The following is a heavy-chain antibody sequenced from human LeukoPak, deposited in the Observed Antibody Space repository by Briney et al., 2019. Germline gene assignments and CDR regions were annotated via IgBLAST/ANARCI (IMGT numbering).Heavy chain of an antibody. CDR2: ISSSSTYI. CDR3: AREQWFGELSQARLFDS. D-gene: IGHD3-10*01. Sequence: SGGSLRLSSAASGFTFSSHRMNWVRQAPRKGLWWVSSISSSSTYISYADSLKGRFTISRDNTKSSLFLKMNSLRAEDTAVYYCAREQWFGELSQARLFDSWGQGTLVTVSS. CDR1: GFTFSSHR. J-gene: IGHJ4*02. V-gene: IGHV3-21*01.